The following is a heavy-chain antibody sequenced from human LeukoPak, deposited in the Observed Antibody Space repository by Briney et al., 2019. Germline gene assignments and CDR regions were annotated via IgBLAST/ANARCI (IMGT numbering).Heavy chain of an antibody. V-gene: IGHV4-59*11. CDR2: IYYSGST. D-gene: IGHD3-3*01. J-gene: IGHJ4*02. CDR1: GGAISSHY. Sequence: SETLSLTCTVSGGAISSHYWSWIRQPPGKGLEWIGYIYYSGSTNYNPSLMSRVTISGDTSKNQFSLKLSSVTAADTAVYYCARGGWGYDFWSGYYTGIGAYFDYWGQGTLVTVSS. CDR3: ARGGWGYDFWSGYYTGIGAYFDY.